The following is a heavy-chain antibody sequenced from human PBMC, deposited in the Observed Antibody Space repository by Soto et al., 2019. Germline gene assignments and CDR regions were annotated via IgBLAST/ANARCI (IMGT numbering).Heavy chain of an antibody. Sequence: SETLSLTCTVSGGSISSYYWSWIRQPPGKGLEWIGYIYYSGSTNYNPSLKSRVTISVDTSKNQFSLKLSSVTAADTAVYYCARRHTYYDSSGYFDYWGQGTLVTVS. D-gene: IGHD3-22*01. CDR2: IYYSGST. CDR3: ARRHTYYDSSGYFDY. J-gene: IGHJ4*02. CDR1: GGSISSYY. V-gene: IGHV4-59*01.